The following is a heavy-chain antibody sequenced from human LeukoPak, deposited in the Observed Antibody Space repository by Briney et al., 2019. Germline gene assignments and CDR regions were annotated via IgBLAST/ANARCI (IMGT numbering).Heavy chain of an antibody. CDR2: IYYRWST. CDR1: GGSIRSYY. D-gene: IGHD1-26*01. V-gene: IGHV4-59*08. Sequence: SETLSLTCTVSGGSIRSYYWSWLRQPPGKGLEWIGYIYYRWSTNYNPSLKSRVTISVNTSKNQFSLKLTSVTAADTAVYYCVRYSGSYLSPFDYWGQGTLVTVSS. J-gene: IGHJ4*02. CDR3: VRYSGSYLSPFDY.